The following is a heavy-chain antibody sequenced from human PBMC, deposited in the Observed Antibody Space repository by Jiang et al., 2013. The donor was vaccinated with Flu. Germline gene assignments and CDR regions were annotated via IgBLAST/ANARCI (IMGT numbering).Heavy chain of an antibody. D-gene: IGHD3-22*01. J-gene: IGHJ4*02. V-gene: IGHV1-18*01. CDR3: ASLDIGDSSGYFWL. CDR1: GYTFTSYG. Sequence: GASVKVSCKASGYTFTSYGISWVRQAPGQGLEWMGWISAYNGNTNYAQKLQGRVTMTTDTSTSTAYMELRSLRSDDTAVYYCASLDIGDSSGYFWLWGQGTLVTVSS. CDR2: ISAYNGNT.